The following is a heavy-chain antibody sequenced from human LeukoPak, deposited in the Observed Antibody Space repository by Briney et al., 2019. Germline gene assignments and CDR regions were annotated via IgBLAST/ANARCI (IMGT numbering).Heavy chain of an antibody. Sequence: AGSLRLSCAASGFTFSSYAMSWVRQAPGKGLEWVSAISGSGGSTYYADSVKGRFTISRDNSKNTLYLQMNSLRAEDTAVYYCAKERAYCGGDCPNWFDPWGQGTLVTVSS. CDR2: ISGSGGST. CDR3: AKERAYCGGDCPNWFDP. V-gene: IGHV3-23*01. CDR1: GFTFSSYA. D-gene: IGHD2-21*01. J-gene: IGHJ5*02.